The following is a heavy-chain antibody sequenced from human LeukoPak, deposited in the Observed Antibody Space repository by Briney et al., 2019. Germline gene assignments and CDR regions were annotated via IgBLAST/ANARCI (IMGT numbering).Heavy chain of an antibody. CDR3: ASYDPYYYYMDV. D-gene: IGHD3-22*01. V-gene: IGHV4-59*05. CDR2: IYYSGST. J-gene: IGHJ6*03. Sequence: SETLSLTCTVSGGSISSYYWSWIRQPPGKGLEWIGSIYYSGSTYYNPSLKSRVTISVDTSKNQFSLKLSSVTAADTAVYYCASYDPYYYYMDVWGKGTTVTISS. CDR1: GGSISSYY.